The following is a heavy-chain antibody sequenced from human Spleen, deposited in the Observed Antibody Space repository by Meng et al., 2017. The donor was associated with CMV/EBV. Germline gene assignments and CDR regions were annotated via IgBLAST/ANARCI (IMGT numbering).Heavy chain of an antibody. J-gene: IGHJ4*02. Sequence: GESLKISCAASGFTFSAYAMNWVRQAPGKGLEWVSAISGSGGSTYYADSVKGRLTISRDNSKNTLYLQMNSLRAEDTAVYYCATPRGVLSTLWDWGQGTLVTVSS. CDR3: ATPRGVLSTLWD. V-gene: IGHV3-23*01. CDR2: ISGSGGST. CDR1: GFTFSAYA. D-gene: IGHD2-21*01.